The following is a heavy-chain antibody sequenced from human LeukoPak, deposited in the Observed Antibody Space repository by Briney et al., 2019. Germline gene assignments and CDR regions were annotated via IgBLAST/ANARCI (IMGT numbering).Heavy chain of an antibody. Sequence: GGSLRLSCAASGFTFSSYSMNWVRQAPGKGLEWVSSISSSSSYIYYADSVKGRFTISRDNAKNSLYLQMNSLRAEDTAVYYCARALPQWELLTPLDYWGQGTLVTVSS. CDR1: GFTFSSYS. CDR3: ARALPQWELLTPLDY. CDR2: ISSSSSYI. J-gene: IGHJ4*02. D-gene: IGHD1-26*01. V-gene: IGHV3-21*01.